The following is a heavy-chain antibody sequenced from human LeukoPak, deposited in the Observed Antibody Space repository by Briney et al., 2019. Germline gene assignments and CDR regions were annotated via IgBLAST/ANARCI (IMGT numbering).Heavy chain of an antibody. CDR1: GFTFSIYS. D-gene: IGHD2-15*01. J-gene: IGHJ3*02. CDR2: ISSSSSSM. V-gene: IGHV3-48*02. Sequence: GGSLRLSCAASGFTFSIYSMNWVRQAPGKGLEWVSYISSSSSSMSYADSVKGRFTISRDNAKNSLYLQMNSLRDEDTAVYYCARDSIVDGAFDIWGQGTMVTVSS. CDR3: ARDSIVDGAFDI.